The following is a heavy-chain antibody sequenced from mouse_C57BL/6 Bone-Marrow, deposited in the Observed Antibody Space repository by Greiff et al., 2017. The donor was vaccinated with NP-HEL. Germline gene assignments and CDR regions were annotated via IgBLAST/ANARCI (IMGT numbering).Heavy chain of an antibody. D-gene: IGHD1-1*01. CDR3: ARWGHYYGSSYGDAMDY. CDR1: GYTFTDYY. J-gene: IGHJ4*01. V-gene: IGHV1-19*01. Sequence: EVQLQQSGPVLVKPGASVKMSCKASGYTFTDYYMNWVKQSHGKSLEWIGVINPYNGGTSYNQKFKGKATLTVDKSSSTAYMELNSLTSEDSAVYYCARWGHYYGSSYGDAMDYWGQGTSVTVSS. CDR2: INPYNGGT.